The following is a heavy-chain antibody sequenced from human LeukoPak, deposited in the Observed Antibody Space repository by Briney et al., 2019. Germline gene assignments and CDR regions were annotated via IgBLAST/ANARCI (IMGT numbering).Heavy chain of an antibody. D-gene: IGHD2-2*01. V-gene: IGHV3-48*02. Sequence: TGGSLRLSCAASGFTFSSYSMNWVRQAPGKGLEWISYISSSTSTIYYADSVKGRFTISRDNAKNSLYLQMNSLRDEDTAVYYCARDHCSSTNCYFDFWGQGTRVTVSS. CDR2: ISSSTSTI. CDR3: ARDHCSSTNCYFDF. CDR1: GFTFSSYS. J-gene: IGHJ4*02.